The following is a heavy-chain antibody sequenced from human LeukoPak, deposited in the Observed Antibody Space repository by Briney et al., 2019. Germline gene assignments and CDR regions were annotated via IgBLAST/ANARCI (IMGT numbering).Heavy chain of an antibody. CDR1: GYTFTGYY. CDR3: ARVLDFWSGYGDY. J-gene: IGHJ4*02. D-gene: IGHD3-3*01. CDR2: INPNSGGT. V-gene: IGHV1-2*02. Sequence: ASVKVSCKASGYTFTGYYMHRVRQAPGQGLEWMGWINPNSGGTNYAQKFQGRVTMTRDTSISTAYMELSRLRSDDTAVYYCARVLDFWSGYGDYWGQGTLVTVSS.